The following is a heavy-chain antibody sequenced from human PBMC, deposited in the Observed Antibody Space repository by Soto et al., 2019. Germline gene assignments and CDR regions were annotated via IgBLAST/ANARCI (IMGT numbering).Heavy chain of an antibody. CDR3: AHRTRTVVKGTHYWYFDL. V-gene: IGHV2-5*02. CDR2: IYWDDDK. CDR1: GFSLSTSEVG. Sequence: QITLKESGPTLVKPTQTLTLTCTFSGFSLSTSEVGVGWIRQPPGKALEWLALIYWDDDKRYSPSLKTRLAITKDTSKMQVDLTMTNMDPVDTATYYCAHRTRTVVKGTHYWYFDLWGRGTLVTVSS. J-gene: IGHJ2*01. D-gene: IGHD2-15*01.